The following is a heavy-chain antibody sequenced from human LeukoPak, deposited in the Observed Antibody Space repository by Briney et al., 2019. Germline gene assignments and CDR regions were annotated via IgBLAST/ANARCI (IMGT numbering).Heavy chain of an antibody. J-gene: IGHJ4*02. V-gene: IGHV1-69*04. CDR2: IIPILGIA. Sequence: ASVKVSCKASGGTFSSYAISWVRQAPGQGLEWMGRIIPILGIANYAQKFQGRVTITADKSTSTAYMELSSLRSEDTAVYYCARGDYSNSRWYYFDYWGQGTLVTASS. CDR1: GGTFSSYA. CDR3: ARGDYSNSRWYYFDY. D-gene: IGHD4-4*01.